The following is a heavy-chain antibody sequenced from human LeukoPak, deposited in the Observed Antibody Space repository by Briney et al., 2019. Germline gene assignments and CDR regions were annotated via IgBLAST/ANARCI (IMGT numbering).Heavy chain of an antibody. CDR1: GFTFSSYA. CDR2: ISYDGSNK. CDR3: ATSGIAAAGKREDY. J-gene: IGHJ4*02. V-gene: IGHV3-30*09. Sequence: GRSLRLSCAASGFTFSSYAMHWVRQAPGKGLEWVAVISYDGSNKYYADSVKGRFAISRDNSKNTLYLQMNSLRAEDTAVYYCATSGIAAAGKREDYWGQGTLVTVSS. D-gene: IGHD6-13*01.